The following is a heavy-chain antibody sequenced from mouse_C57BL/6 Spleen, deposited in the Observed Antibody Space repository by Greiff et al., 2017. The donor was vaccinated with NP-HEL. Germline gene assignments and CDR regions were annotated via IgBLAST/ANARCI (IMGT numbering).Heavy chain of an antibody. CDR2: ILPGSGST. CDR1: GYTFTGYW. Sequence: VQLQQSGAELMKPGASVKLSCKATGYTFTGYWIEWVKQRPGHGLEWIGEILPGSGSTNYNEKFKGKATFTADTSSNTAYVQLSSLTTEDSAIYYCARRGSNLAWFAYWGQGTLVTVSA. D-gene: IGHD1-1*01. J-gene: IGHJ3*01. V-gene: IGHV1-9*01. CDR3: ARRGSNLAWFAY.